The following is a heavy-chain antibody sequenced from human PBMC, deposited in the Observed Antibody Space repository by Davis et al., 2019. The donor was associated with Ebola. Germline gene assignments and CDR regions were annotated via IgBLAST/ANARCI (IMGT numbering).Heavy chain of an antibody. V-gene: IGHV3-9*01. J-gene: IGHJ6*02. Sequence: SLKISCAASGFTFDDYAMHWVRQAPGKGLEWVSGISWNSGTIGYADSVKGRFTISRDNAKNSLYLQMNSLRAEDTALYYCVKGLALSHIYHGMDVWGQGTTVTVSS. CDR3: VKGLALSHIYHGMDV. CDR2: ISWNSGTI. CDR1: GFTFDDYA. D-gene: IGHD2-15*01.